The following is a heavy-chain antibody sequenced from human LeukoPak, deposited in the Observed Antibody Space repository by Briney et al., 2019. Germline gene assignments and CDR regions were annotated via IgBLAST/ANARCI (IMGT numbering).Heavy chain of an antibody. CDR1: GGSISSGDYY. Sequence: PQTLSLTCTVSGGSISSGDYYWSWIRQPPGKGLEWIGYIYYSGSTYYNPSLKSRVTISVDTSKNQFSLKLSSVTAADTAVYYCAGNLVATSSIDYWGQGTLVTVSS. CDR2: IYYSGST. J-gene: IGHJ4*02. D-gene: IGHD5-12*01. CDR3: AGNLVATSSIDY. V-gene: IGHV4-30-4*08.